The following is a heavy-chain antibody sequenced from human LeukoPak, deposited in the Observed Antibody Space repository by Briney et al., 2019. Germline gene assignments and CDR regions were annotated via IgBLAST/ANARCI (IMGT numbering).Heavy chain of an antibody. J-gene: IGHJ4*02. Sequence: SETLSLTCTVSSGSISTINYYWRWVRQPPGKALEWIGNIFYSGSTYYNPSLTIRITISVDTSKNLFSLKLRSVPAAVSALYFWARCAARSDFFDYWGRGALATVSS. D-gene: IGHD6-13*01. CDR2: IFYSGST. V-gene: IGHV4-39*07. CDR1: SGSISTINYY. CDR3: ARCAARSDFFDY.